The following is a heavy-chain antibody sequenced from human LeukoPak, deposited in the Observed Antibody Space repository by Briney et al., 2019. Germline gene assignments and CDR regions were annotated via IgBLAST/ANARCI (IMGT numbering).Heavy chain of an antibody. CDR1: GFTFSSYA. CDR3: ARAVGAFYYFDY. V-gene: IGHV3-30-3*01. Sequence: GGSLRLSCAASGFTFSSYAMHWVRQAPGKGLEWVAVISYDGSNKYYADSVKGRFTISRDNSKNTLYLQMNSLRAEDTAVYYCARAVGAFYYFDYWGQGTLVTVSS. CDR2: ISYDGSNK. D-gene: IGHD1-26*01. J-gene: IGHJ4*02.